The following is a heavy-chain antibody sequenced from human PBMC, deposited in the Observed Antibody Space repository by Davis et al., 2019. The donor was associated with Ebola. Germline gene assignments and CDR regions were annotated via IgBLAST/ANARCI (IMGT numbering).Heavy chain of an antibody. CDR3: AREVFRCDSTSCYSDFDS. J-gene: IGHJ4*02. V-gene: IGHV4-61*08. CDR1: GGSINSGGYY. Sequence: PSETLSLTCTVSGGSINSGGYYWSWIRQPPGKGLEWIAYIYHTGTTSYSPSLKSRVTISVDTSKNQFSLKLNSVSSADTAVYYCAREVFRCDSTSCYSDFDSWGQGTLVTVSS. CDR2: IYHTGTT. D-gene: IGHD2-2*01.